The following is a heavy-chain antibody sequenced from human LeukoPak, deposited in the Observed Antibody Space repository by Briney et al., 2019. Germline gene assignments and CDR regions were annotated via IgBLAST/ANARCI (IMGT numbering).Heavy chain of an antibody. V-gene: IGHV3-21*01. CDR1: GFTFSSYS. Sequence: GGSLRLSCAASGFTFSSYSMNWVRQAPGKGLEWVSSISSSSSYIYYADSVKGRFTISRDNAKNSLYLQMNSLRAEDTAVYYCARSPYDFWSGEFDYWGQGTLVTVSS. D-gene: IGHD3-3*01. CDR3: ARSPYDFWSGEFDY. J-gene: IGHJ4*02. CDR2: ISSSSSYI.